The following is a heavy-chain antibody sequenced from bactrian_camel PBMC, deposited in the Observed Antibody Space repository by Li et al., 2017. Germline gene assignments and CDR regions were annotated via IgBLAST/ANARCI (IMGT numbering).Heavy chain of an antibody. CDR2: GIGRGNA. CDR3: AARYRTRGITSVTLDPQEYSV. D-gene: IGHD4*01. CDR1: AYTYSRAC. V-gene: IGHV3S40*01. J-gene: IGHJ4*01. Sequence: DVQLVETGGGLVQPGGSLRLSCAGSAYTYSRACMGWFRQAPGNEREGIVSFGIGRGNAYYVDSVKGRFTISQDNAKNMVYLQMNSLKPEDTAMYYCAARYRTRGITSVTLDPQEYSVWGQETQVTVS.